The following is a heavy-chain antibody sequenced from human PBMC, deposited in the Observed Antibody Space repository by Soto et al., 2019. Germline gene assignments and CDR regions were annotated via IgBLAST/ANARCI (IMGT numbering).Heavy chain of an antibody. J-gene: IGHJ4*02. V-gene: IGHV1-8*01. Sequence: XPVKVSCKASGNTLTSYDIIWVRQSTGQGLEWMGWMSPNDGNTGYAQKFQGRVIMTRDTSISTAYMELIGLKSEDTAVYYCKRETPGTSDPFDYWGQRTLVTVSS. CDR2: MSPNDGNT. CDR1: GNTLTSYD. CDR3: KRETPGTSDPFDY.